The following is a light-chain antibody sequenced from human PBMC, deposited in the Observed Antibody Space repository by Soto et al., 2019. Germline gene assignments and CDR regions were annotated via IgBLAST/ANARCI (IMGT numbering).Light chain of an antibody. Sequence: DIQMTQSPSSLSASVGDRVTITCQASQDISNYLNWYQQKPGKAPKLLIYDASNLETGVPSRFSGSGSGTDFTVSISSLQAEDIATYYCQQYVNLPPFTLGQGTKLEIK. CDR1: QDISNY. J-gene: IGKJ2*01. V-gene: IGKV1-33*01. CDR3: QQYVNLPPFT. CDR2: DAS.